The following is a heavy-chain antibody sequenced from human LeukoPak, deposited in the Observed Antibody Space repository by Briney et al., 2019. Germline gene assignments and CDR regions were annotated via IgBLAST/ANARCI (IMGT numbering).Heavy chain of an antibody. CDR2: IIPIFGTA. CDR3: ASLTSGYGDFDY. V-gene: IGHV1-69*05. Sequence: SVKVSCKASGGTFSSYAISWVRQAPGQGLEWMGRIIPIFGTANYAQKFQGRVTITTDESTSTAYMKLSSLRSEDTAVYYCASLTSGYGDFDYWGQGTLVTVSS. D-gene: IGHD4-17*01. J-gene: IGHJ4*02. CDR1: GGTFSSYA.